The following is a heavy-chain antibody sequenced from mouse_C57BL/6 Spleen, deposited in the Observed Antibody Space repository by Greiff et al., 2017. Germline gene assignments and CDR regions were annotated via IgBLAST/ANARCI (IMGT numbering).Heavy chain of an antibody. CDR1: GYTFTTYP. J-gene: IGHJ1*03. Sequence: VKLMESGAELVKPGASVKMSCKASGYTFTTYPIEWMKQNHGKSLEWIGNFHPYNDDTKYNEKFKGKATLTVEKSSSTVYLELSRLTSDDSAVYYCARGSITTVSYWYFDVWGTGTTVTVSS. CDR2: FHPYNDDT. CDR3: ARGSITTVSYWYFDV. D-gene: IGHD1-1*01. V-gene: IGHV1-47*01.